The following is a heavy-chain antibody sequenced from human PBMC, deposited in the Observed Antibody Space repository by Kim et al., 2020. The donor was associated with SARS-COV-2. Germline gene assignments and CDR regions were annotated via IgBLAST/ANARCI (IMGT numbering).Heavy chain of an antibody. CDR1: GFTFSSYS. CDR3: ARDRYSSSWYGHRKYYFDY. CDR2: ISSSSSYI. V-gene: IGHV3-21*01. Sequence: GGSLRLSCAASGFTFSSYSMNWVRQAPGKGLEWVSSISSSSSYIYYADSVKGRFTISRDNAKNSLYLQMNSLRAEDTAVYYCARDRYSSSWYGHRKYYFDYWGQGTLVTVSS. J-gene: IGHJ4*02. D-gene: IGHD6-13*01.